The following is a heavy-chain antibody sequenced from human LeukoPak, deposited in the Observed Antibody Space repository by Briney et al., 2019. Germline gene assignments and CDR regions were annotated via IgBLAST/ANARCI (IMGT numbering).Heavy chain of an antibody. J-gene: IGHJ4*02. D-gene: IGHD6-6*01. CDR1: GFTFSRYA. CDR2: IDGSGGNT. Sequence: PGGSLRLSCVVSGFTFSRYAMSWVRQAPGKGLEWVSAIDGSGGNTFYADSVKGRFTISRDNSKNTLFLHMNSLRAEDTAVYFCAKSTIGGSSSSYFDYWGQGTLVTVSS. CDR3: AKSTIGGSSSSYFDY. V-gene: IGHV3-23*01.